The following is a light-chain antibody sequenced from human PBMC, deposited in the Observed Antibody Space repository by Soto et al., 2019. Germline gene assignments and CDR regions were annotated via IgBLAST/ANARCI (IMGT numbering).Light chain of an antibody. V-gene: IGLV2-14*01. CDR3: SSYTTSGTPV. CDR2: EVS. CDR1: SSDVGGYNY. Sequence: QSVLTQPASVSGSPGQTITISCTGTSSDVGGYNYLSWYQQHPGKAPKVMIYEVSNRPSGVSNRSSGTKSSNTASLTISGLLAEDHADYFCSSYTTSGTPVFGGGTNLTVL. J-gene: IGLJ3*02.